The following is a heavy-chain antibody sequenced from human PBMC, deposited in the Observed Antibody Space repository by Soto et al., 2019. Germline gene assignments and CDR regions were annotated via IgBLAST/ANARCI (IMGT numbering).Heavy chain of an antibody. V-gene: IGHV4-61*01. CDR1: GGSVSGGSYY. CDR3: ARDKGGWNGGAFDI. J-gene: IGHJ3*02. Sequence: SETLSLTCTVSGGSVSGGSYYWSWIRQPPGKGLEWIGYIYYSGSTNYNPSLKSRVTISVDTSKNQFSLKLSSVTAADTAVYYCARDKGGWNGGAFDIWGQGTMVTVSS. CDR2: IYYSGST. D-gene: IGHD1-1*01.